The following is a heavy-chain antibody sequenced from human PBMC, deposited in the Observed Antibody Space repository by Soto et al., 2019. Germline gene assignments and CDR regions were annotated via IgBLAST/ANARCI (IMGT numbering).Heavy chain of an antibody. J-gene: IGHJ6*02. Sequence: ASVKVSCKASGYDFTAYDINWVRQASGQGLEWMGWMNPINGATGSARRFQGRVSMTRNTATGTAYLELTSLRSDDSAVYYCGRGPSPREPAGGTPYYFAMDVWGQGPTVTVSS. D-gene: IGHD6-13*01. CDR1: GYDFTAYD. CDR3: GRGPSPREPAGGTPYYFAMDV. CDR2: MNPINGAT. V-gene: IGHV1-8*02.